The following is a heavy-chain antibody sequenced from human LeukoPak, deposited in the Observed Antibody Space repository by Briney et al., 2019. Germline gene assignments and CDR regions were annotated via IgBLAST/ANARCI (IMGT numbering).Heavy chain of an antibody. V-gene: IGHV4-4*07. CDR1: GGSISSYY. Sequence: KPSETLSLTCTVSGGSISSYYWSWIRQPAGKGLEWIGRIYTSGSTNYNPSLKSRVTMSVDTSKNQFSLKLSSVTAADTAVYYCARAVGSGSFQTHYYYMDVWGKGTTVTISS. CDR2: IYTSGST. CDR3: ARAVGSGSFQTHYYYMDV. D-gene: IGHD3-10*01. J-gene: IGHJ6*03.